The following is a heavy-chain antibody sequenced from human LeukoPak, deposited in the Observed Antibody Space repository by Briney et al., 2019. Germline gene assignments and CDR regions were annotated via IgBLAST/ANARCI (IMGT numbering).Heavy chain of an antibody. V-gene: IGHV1-46*01. Sequence: DFMCIIYPCVGSTSYPHKFPRRVPMTRDTSTSTVYMELSSLRSEDTAVYYCARAVLWWFDYWGQGTLVTVSS. D-gene: IGHD2-21*01. J-gene: IGHJ4*02. CDR3: ARAVLWWFDY. CDR2: IYPCVGST.